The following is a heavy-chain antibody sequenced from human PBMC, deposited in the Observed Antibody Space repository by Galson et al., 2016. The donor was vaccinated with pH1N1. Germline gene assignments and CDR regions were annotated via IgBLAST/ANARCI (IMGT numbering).Heavy chain of an antibody. V-gene: IGHV3-49*03. D-gene: IGHD2-2*01. J-gene: IGHJ4*02. Sequence: SLRLSCAVSGITFGDYNMHWFRQAPGKGLEWVGFIRSKVFGGTTENAASVKGRFSISRDDSRSIAYLQVKSLKTEDTAVYFCTRERGGSSSRFDYWGQGTLVVVSS. CDR3: TRERGGSSSRFDY. CDR2: IRSKVFGGTT. CDR1: GITFGDYN.